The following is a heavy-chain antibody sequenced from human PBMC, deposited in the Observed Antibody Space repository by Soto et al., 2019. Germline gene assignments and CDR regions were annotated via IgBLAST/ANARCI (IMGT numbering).Heavy chain of an antibody. V-gene: IGHV3-30-3*01. CDR3: ARGTTTSAFSAMDV. CDR2: ISYDGDNK. J-gene: IGHJ6*02. Sequence: QVQLVESGGGVVQPGRSLRLSCAASGFTFNYHALNWVRQAPGKGLEWVAVISYDGDNKYIAESVKGRFTISRDNSKNTVSLQMNGLRTEDTAMYFCARGTTTSAFSAMDVWGQGTTVTVSS. D-gene: IGHD1-1*01. CDR1: GFTFNYHA.